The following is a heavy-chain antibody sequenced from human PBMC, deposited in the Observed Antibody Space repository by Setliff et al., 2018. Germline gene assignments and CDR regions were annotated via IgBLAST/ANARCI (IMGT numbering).Heavy chain of an antibody. D-gene: IGHD6-19*01. CDR1: GGSFSAYY. Sequence: PSETLSLTCAVYGGSFSAYYWSWIRKPPGKGLEWIGEINHSGSTIYNPSLKSRVTISVDTSKNQFSLMLNSVTAADTAVYYCASLIIGGWHNWFDPWGHVTRVTVSP. J-gene: IGHJ5*02. V-gene: IGHV4-34*01. CDR2: INHSGST. CDR3: ASLIIGGWHNWFDP.